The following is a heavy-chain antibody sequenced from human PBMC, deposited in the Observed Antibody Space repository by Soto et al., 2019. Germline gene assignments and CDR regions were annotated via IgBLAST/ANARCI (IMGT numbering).Heavy chain of an antibody. Sequence: QVQLVQSGAEVKKPGSSVKVSCKASGGTFSNYAFSWVRQAPGQGLEWPGVIMPISGRADYAQTFRGRVRIPADEATCQADMEVSSLRYEATAVYDCASWLKEAGIGGTYYYGMDVWGHGTTVTVSS. D-gene: IGHD6-19*01. CDR1: GGTFSNYA. CDR3: ASWLKEAGIGGTYYYGMDV. V-gene: IGHV1-69*12. CDR2: IMPISGRA. J-gene: IGHJ6*02.